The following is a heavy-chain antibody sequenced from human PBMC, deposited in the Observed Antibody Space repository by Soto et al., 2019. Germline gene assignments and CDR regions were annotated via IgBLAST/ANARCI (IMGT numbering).Heavy chain of an antibody. CDR2: ISEDGRSQ. V-gene: IGHV3-30*18. Sequence: QVQVVESGGGVAQPGRSMRLSCTVSGFIFNRYGMHWVRQAPGTGLEWVAGISEDGRSQYYVDSVKGRFTISRDNSKNTLYLEMNGMRGEDTAVYYCTKGCGRGYDMCGSWGQGTLVTVSS. D-gene: IGHD5-12*01. CDR3: TKGCGRGYDMCGS. CDR1: GFIFNRYG. J-gene: IGHJ4*02.